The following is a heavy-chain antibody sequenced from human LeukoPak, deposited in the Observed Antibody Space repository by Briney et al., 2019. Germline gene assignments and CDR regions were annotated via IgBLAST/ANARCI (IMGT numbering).Heavy chain of an antibody. CDR2: IYYTGST. Sequence: PSETLSLTCTVSGDSIDKSTYYCGWIRQPPGKGLEWIGSIYYTGSTYYNPSLKSRVTVSVDTSKNKFSLKLSSVTAADTAVYYCARSSTTMTTGDYWGPGTLVTVSS. CDR1: GDSIDKSTYY. D-gene: IGHD4-17*01. J-gene: IGHJ4*02. CDR3: ARSSTTMTTGDY. V-gene: IGHV4-39*01.